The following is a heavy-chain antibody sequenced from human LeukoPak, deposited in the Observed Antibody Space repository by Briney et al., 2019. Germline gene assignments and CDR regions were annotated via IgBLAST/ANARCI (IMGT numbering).Heavy chain of an antibody. D-gene: IGHD5-12*01. CDR3: AVKGAVSGSFDY. V-gene: IGHV4-4*02. J-gene: IGHJ4*02. CDR2: IYHSGTT. CDR1: GGSISNSNW. Sequence: SETLSLTCAVSGGSISNSNWWSWVRQSPGKGLEWIGEIYHSGTTNYNPSLKSRVTISVDKSKNQFSLKLSSVTAADTAVYYCAVKGAVSGSFDYWGQGTLVTVSS.